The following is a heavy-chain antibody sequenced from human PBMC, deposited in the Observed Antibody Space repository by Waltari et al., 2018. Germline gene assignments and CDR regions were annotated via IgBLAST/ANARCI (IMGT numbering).Heavy chain of an antibody. CDR3: ARLVEYSSSPGADY. CDR2: IYYSGRT. J-gene: IGHJ4*02. D-gene: IGHD6-6*01. V-gene: IGHV4-39*07. CDR1: GGSISSSSYY. Sequence: QLQLQESGPGLVKPSETLSLTCTVSGGSISSSSYYWGWIRQPPGKGLEWIGRIYYSGRTYYNPSLKSRCTIPGATSKNQFSLKLGAVTAADTAVYYCARLVEYSSSPGADYWGQGTLVTVSS.